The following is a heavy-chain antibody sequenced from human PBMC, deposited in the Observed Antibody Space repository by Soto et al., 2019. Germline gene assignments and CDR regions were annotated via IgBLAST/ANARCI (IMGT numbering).Heavy chain of an antibody. Sequence: QVQLQESGPGLVKPSGTLSLTCAVSGVSISSGNWWSWVRQPPGKGLEWIGEMYHTGSTNYNPSLKSRITXSXDXXKNHSSLDLSSVTAADTAVYFCARGAYSSSHPLDPWGQGILVTVSS. CDR1: GVSISSGNW. V-gene: IGHV4-4*02. J-gene: IGHJ5*02. D-gene: IGHD6-13*01. CDR2: MYHTGST. CDR3: ARGAYSSSHPLDP.